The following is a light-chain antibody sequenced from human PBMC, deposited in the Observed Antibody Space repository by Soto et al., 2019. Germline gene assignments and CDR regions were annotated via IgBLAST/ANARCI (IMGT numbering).Light chain of an antibody. J-gene: IGKJ5*01. CDR2: GAS. CDR3: QQSFSTPRT. CDR1: QSVSSSY. Sequence: EIVLTQSAGAVSLSPGERATLSCRASQSVSSSYLAWYQQKPGQAPRLLIYGASSRATGIPDRFSGSGSGTDFTLTISSLQPEDFGTYYCQQSFSTPRTFGQGTRLEIK. V-gene: IGKV3-20*01.